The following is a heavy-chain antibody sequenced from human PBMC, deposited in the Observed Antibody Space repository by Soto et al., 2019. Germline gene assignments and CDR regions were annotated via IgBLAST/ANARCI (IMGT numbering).Heavy chain of an antibody. Sequence: QVQLVQSGAEVKKPGSSVKVSCRPSGGSFTMYGISWVRQAPGQGLEWMGGIIPRFGSPNYAQNFQGRVTITSGESSRTGYKEVSSLRIEDPANYFRGRDRIAAALRKFYGVEGWGQGNTVGGSS. V-gene: IGHV1-69*01. J-gene: IGHJ6*01. CDR2: IIPRFGSP. CDR1: GGSFTMYG. CDR3: GRDRIAAALRKFYGVEG. D-gene: IGHD6-13*01.